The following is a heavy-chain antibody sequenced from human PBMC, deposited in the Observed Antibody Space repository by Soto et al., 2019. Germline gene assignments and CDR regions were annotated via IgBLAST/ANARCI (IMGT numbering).Heavy chain of an antibody. D-gene: IGHD6-13*01. CDR3: ATVLLRNAAGYNGFDP. J-gene: IGHJ5*02. CDR1: GYTLTELS. Sequence: ASVKVSCKVSGYTLTELSMHWVRQAPGKGLEWMGGFDPEDGETIYAQKFQGRVTMTEDTSTDTAYMELSSLRSEDTAVYYCATVLLRNAAGYNGFDPWGQGTLVTVS. V-gene: IGHV1-24*01. CDR2: FDPEDGET.